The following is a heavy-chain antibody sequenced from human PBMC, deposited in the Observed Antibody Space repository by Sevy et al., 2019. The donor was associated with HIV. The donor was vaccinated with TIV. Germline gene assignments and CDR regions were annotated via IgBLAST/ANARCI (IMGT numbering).Heavy chain of an antibody. Sequence: GGSLRLSCAASGFTFSAYAMSWVRQAPGKGLEWVSCISSSGGSTYYADSVKGRFSISRDTSKNRRYLQMNSLRAEDTAVYYCATLRGGLYGSGYFQNWGQGTQVTVSS. CDR2: ISSSGGST. D-gene: IGHD3-10*01. V-gene: IGHV3-23*01. J-gene: IGHJ1*01. CDR3: ATLRGGLYGSGYFQN. CDR1: GFTFSAYA.